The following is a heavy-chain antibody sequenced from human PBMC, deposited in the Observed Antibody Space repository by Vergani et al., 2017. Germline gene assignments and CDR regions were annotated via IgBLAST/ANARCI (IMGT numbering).Heavy chain of an antibody. V-gene: IGHV1-24*01. Sequence: QVQLVQSGAEVKKPGSSVKVSCKASGGTFSSYAISWVRQAPGKGLEWMGGFDPEDGETIYAQKFQGRVTMTEDTSTDTAYMELSSLRSEDTAVYYCATDNRDSSGNYFDYWGQGTLVTVSS. D-gene: IGHD3-22*01. CDR3: ATDNRDSSGNYFDY. CDR2: FDPEDGET. J-gene: IGHJ4*02. CDR1: GGTFSSYA.